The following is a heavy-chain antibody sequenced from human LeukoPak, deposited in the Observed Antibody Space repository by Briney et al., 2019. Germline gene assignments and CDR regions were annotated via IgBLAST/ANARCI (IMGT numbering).Heavy chain of an antibody. J-gene: IGHJ3*02. CDR1: GYTFISYV. CDR2: INAGNGNT. V-gene: IGHV1-3*01. CDR3: ARRPGDDAFDI. Sequence: ASVKVSCKASGYTFISYVVHWVRQAPGQRLEWMGWINAGNGNTKYSQKFQGRVTITRDTSASTAYMELSSLRSEDTAVYYCARRPGDDAFDIWGQGTMVTVSS.